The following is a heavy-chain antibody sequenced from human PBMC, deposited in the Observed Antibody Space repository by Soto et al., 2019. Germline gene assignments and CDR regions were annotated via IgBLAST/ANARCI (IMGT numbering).Heavy chain of an antibody. CDR3: AREPDYGDEYYFDY. V-gene: IGHV3-33*01. CDR1: GFTFSSYG. D-gene: IGHD4-17*01. Sequence: QVQLVESGGGVVQPGRSLRLSCAASGFTFSSYGMHWVRQAPGKGLEWVAVIWYDGSNKYYADSGKGRFTISRDNSKNTLYLQMNSLRAEDTAVYYCAREPDYGDEYYFDYWGQGTLVTVSS. CDR2: IWYDGSNK. J-gene: IGHJ4*02.